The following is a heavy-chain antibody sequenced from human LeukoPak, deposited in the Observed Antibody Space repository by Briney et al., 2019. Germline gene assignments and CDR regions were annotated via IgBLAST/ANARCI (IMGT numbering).Heavy chain of an antibody. CDR2: NYNRGTT. D-gene: IGHD6-13*01. CDR3: ARERASAGPHFEH. J-gene: IGHJ4*02. CDR1: GGSISTYY. Sequence: SETLSLTCSVSGGSISTYYWSWIRQPPEKGLEWIGYNYNRGTTNYNPSLKSRVTISVDRSKNQFSLSLTSVTAADTAVYYCARERASAGPHFEHWGRGILVTVSS. V-gene: IGHV4-59*01.